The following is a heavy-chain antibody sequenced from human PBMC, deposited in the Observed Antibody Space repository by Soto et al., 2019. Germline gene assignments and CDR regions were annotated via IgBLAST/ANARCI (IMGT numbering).Heavy chain of an antibody. V-gene: IGHV3-33*01. CDR1: GFTFSSYG. Sequence: GGSLRLSCAASGFTFSSYGMHWVRQAPGKGLEWVAVIWYDGSNKYYADSVKGRFTISRDNSKNTLYLQMNSLRAEDTAVYYCARDPDDFWVYYMDVWGKGTTVTVSS. D-gene: IGHD3-3*01. CDR3: ARDPDDFWVYYMDV. CDR2: IWYDGSNK. J-gene: IGHJ6*03.